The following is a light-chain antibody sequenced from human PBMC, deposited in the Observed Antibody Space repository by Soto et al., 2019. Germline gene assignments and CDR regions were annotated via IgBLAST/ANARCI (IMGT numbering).Light chain of an antibody. V-gene: IGKV4-1*01. CDR1: QTVLYSSNNKNY. J-gene: IGKJ2*01. Sequence: DIVMTQSPDSLAVSLGERATFNCKSSQTVLYSSNNKNYLAWYQQKPGQPPKLLIYWASTRESGVPDRFSGSVSGTDFTLTISSLQAEDVAVYYCQQYYNTPSCGQGTKLEIK. CDR3: QQYYNTPS. CDR2: WAS.